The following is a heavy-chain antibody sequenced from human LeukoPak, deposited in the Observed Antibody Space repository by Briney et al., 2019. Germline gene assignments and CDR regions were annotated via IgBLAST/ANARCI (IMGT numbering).Heavy chain of an antibody. V-gene: IGHV5-10-1*01. J-gene: IGHJ6*02. CDR3: ARRGYYYYGMDV. CDR2: IDPSDSYT. D-gene: IGHD3-10*01. CDR1: GYRFTSYW. Sequence: GESLKISCKGSGYRFTSYWIGWVRQMPGKGLEWMGRIDPSDSYTNYSPSFQGHVTISVDKSISTAYLQWTSLKSSDSAMYYCARRGYYYYGMDVWGQGTTVTVSS.